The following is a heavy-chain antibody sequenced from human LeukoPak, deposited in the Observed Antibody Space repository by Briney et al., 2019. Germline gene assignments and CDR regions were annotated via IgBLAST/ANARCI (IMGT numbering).Heavy chain of an antibody. CDR1: GFTFSSYS. CDR2: ISSSSSYI. CDR3: VRDYENLTGSKTRFHY. D-gene: IGHD3-9*01. V-gene: IGHV3-21*01. Sequence: GGPLRLSCAASGFTFSSYSMNWVRQAPGKGLEWVSSISSSSSYIYYADSVKGRFTISRDNAKNSLYLQMNSLRAEDTAVYYCVRDYENLTGSKTRFHYWGQGTLVTVSS. J-gene: IGHJ4*02.